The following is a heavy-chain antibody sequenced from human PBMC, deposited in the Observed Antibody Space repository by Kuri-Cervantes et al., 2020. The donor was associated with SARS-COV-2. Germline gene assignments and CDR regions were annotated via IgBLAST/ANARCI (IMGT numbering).Heavy chain of an antibody. J-gene: IGHJ3*02. CDR2: VNHNGGA. CDR1: GGSLSGSY. CDR3: ASSAVDRSGDAFDI. D-gene: IGHD2-2*01. Sequence: GSLRLSCAIYGGSLSGSYWSWIRQSPGKRLEWIGEVNHNGGANYNPSLRSRVTISVDRSKNQFSLKLSSVTAADTAVYYCASSAVDRSGDAFDIWGQGTMVTVSS. V-gene: IGHV4-34*01.